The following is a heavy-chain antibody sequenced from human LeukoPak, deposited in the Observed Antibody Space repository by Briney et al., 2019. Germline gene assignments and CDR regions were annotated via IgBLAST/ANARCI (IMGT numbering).Heavy chain of an antibody. CDR2: IIPNSGGT. V-gene: IGHV1-2*02. Sequence: ASVKVSCKASGYTFTDYSMHWVRQAPGQGLEWMGWIIPNSGGTNFAQKFQGRVTMTMDTSISTAYRELSRLRSDDTAVYYCARGPYSAYDYWGQGTLVTVSS. CDR3: ARGPYSAYDY. D-gene: IGHD3-16*01. CDR1: GYTFTDYS. J-gene: IGHJ4*02.